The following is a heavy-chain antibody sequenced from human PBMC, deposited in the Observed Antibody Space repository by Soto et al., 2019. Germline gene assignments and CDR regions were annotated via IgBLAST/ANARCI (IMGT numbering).Heavy chain of an antibody. CDR2: ISACNGNT. CDR1: GYTFTSYG. J-gene: IGHJ4*02. D-gene: IGHD3-22*01. CDR3: ARDHYYDSSGYEGGRDY. Sequence: ASVKVSCKASGYTFTSYGISWVRQAPGQGLEWMGWISACNGNTNYAQKLQGRVTMTTDTSTSTAYMELRSLRSDDTAVYYCARDHYYDSSGYEGGRDYWGQGTLVTVSS. V-gene: IGHV1-18*01.